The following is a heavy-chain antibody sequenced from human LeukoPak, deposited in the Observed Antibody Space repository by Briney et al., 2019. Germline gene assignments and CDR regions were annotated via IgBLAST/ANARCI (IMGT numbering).Heavy chain of an antibody. V-gene: IGHV4-39*07. D-gene: IGHD3-22*01. J-gene: IGHJ4*02. CDR2: IYYSGST. CDR1: GGSISTSSYY. CDR3: AITPSYDSLQLTSPTNFDY. Sequence: PSETLSLTCTVSGGSISTSSYYWGWIRQPPGKGLECIGNIYYSGSTYYNPSLKSRVTISVDTSKNQFSLKLSSVTAADTAVYYCAITPSYDSLQLTSPTNFDYWGQGTLVTVSS.